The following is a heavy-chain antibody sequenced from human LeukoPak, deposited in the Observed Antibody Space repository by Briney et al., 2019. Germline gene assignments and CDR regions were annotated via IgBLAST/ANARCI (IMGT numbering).Heavy chain of an antibody. D-gene: IGHD3-22*01. V-gene: IGHV1-2*02. CDR2: INPNSGGT. Sequence: EASVKVSCKASGYTFTGYYMHWVRQAPGQGLEWMGWINPNSGGTNYAQKFQGRVTMTRDTSISTAYMELSRLRSEDTAVYYCARGDYYDSSGVDYWGQGTLVTVSS. CDR3: ARGDYYDSSGVDY. J-gene: IGHJ4*02. CDR1: GYTFTGYY.